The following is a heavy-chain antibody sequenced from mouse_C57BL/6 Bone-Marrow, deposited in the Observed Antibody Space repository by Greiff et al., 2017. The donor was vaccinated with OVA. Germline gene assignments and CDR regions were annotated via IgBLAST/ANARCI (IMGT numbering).Heavy chain of an antibody. CDR3: ARHYPYGYFDV. CDR1: DSEVFPIAF. D-gene: IGHD1-1*02. J-gene: IGHJ1*03. CDR2: ILPSIGRT. Sequence: QVQLQQSGSELRSPGSSVKLSCKDFDSEVFPIAFMSWVRQKPGHGFEWIGGILPSIGRTIYGEKFEDKATWDADTLSNTAYLELNSLTSEDSAIYYCARHYPYGYFDVWGTGTTVTVSS. V-gene: IGHV15-2*01.